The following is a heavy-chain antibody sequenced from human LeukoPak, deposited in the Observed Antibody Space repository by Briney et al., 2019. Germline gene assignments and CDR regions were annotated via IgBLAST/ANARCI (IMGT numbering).Heavy chain of an antibody. CDR2: IWYDGSNK. CDR3: ARDIVRASMVRGVIDYYYYYMDV. CDR1: GFTFSSYG. D-gene: IGHD3-10*01. V-gene: IGHV3-33*01. Sequence: GRSLRLSCAASGFTFSSYGMHWVRQAPGKGLEWVAVIWYDGSNKYYADSVKGRFTISRDNSKNTLYLQMNSLRAEDTAVYYCARDIVRASMVRGVIDYYYYYMDVWGKGTTVTVSS. J-gene: IGHJ6*03.